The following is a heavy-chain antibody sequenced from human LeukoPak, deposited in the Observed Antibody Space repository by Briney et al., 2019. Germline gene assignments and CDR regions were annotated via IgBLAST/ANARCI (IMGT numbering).Heavy chain of an antibody. CDR1: GFTFSNYA. CDR3: ARDELWTVVEPALDY. CDR2: FSAGGGST. D-gene: IGHD2-2*01. Sequence: GGSLRLSCAASGFTFSNYAMSWVRQAPGKGLEWVSAFSAGGGSTYYADSVKGRFTISRDNAKNSLYLQMNSLRAEDTAVYYCARDELWTVVEPALDYWGQGTLVTVSS. J-gene: IGHJ4*02. V-gene: IGHV3-23*01.